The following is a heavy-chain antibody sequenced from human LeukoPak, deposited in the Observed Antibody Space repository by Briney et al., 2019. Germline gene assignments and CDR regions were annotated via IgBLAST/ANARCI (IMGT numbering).Heavy chain of an antibody. CDR3: ARDYLCAFDI. D-gene: IGHD5-12*01. CDR2: INTDGSST. Sequence: GSLRLSCAASGFTFSSYGMHWVRQGPGKGLVWVSRINTDGSSTSNADSVKGRFTISRDNAKNTLYLQMNSLRAEDTAVYYCARDYLCAFDIWGQGTMVTVSS. CDR1: GFTFSSYG. J-gene: IGHJ3*02. V-gene: IGHV3-74*01.